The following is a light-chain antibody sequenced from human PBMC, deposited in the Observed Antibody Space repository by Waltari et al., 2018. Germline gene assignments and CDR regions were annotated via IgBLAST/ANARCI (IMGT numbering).Light chain of an antibody. Sequence: QSALSPPASVSGSPGQSLTIPSTGASTALSCYNLVACYQHHPNRAPKLIIDEATKRPSGISHRFSGAKSGATASLRISGLQADDEADYYCCSYTGSSTSYGCGGGTKVTVL. CDR1: STALSCYNL. V-gene: IGLV2-23*01. CDR3: CSYTGSSTSYG. CDR2: EAT. J-gene: IGLJ1*01.